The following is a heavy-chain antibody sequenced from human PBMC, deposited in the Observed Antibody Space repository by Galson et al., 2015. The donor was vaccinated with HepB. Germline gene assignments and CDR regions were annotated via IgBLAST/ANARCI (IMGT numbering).Heavy chain of an antibody. CDR1: GFTFSSYA. D-gene: IGHD4-17*01. Sequence: SLRLSCAASGFTFSSYAMHWVRQAPGKGLEWVAVISYDGSNKYYADSVKGRFTISRDNSKNTLYLQMNSVRAEDTAVYYCAKTTVTTTPGDYWGQGTLVTVSS. CDR2: ISYDGSNK. V-gene: IGHV3-30-3*02. CDR3: AKTTVTTTPGDY. J-gene: IGHJ4*02.